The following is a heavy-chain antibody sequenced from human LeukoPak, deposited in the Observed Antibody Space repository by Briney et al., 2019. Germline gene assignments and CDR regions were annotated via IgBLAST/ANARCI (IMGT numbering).Heavy chain of an antibody. V-gene: IGHV3-23*01. CDR1: GFTFSSYA. CDR2: ISGSGGST. D-gene: IGHD3-22*01. CDR3: AKDYYYDTSGPVGAFDI. Sequence: PGASLRLSCAASGFTFSSYAMSWVRQAPGKGLEWVSAISGSGGSTYYADSVKGRVTISRDNSKNTLYLQMNSLRAEDSAEYYCAKDYYYDTSGPVGAFDIWGRGTMVTVSS. J-gene: IGHJ3*02.